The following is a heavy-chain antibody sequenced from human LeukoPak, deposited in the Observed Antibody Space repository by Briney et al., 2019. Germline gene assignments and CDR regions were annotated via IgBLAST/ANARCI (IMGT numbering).Heavy chain of an antibody. CDR1: GFTVSSNY. CDR3: ARGGDLTGYYRFDY. V-gene: IGHV3-66*01. J-gene: IGHJ4*02. CDR2: IYSGGST. D-gene: IGHD3-9*01. Sequence: GGSLRLSCAASGFTVSSNYMSWVRQAPGKGLEWVSVIYSGGSTYYADSVKGRFTISRDNSKNTLYLQMNSLRAEDTAVYYCARGGDLTGYYRFDYWGQGTLVTVSS.